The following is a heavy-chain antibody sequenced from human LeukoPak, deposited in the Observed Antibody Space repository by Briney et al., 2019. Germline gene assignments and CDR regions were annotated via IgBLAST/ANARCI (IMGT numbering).Heavy chain of an antibody. CDR2: IYHSGRT. CDR1: GGSISSGSYY. J-gene: IGHJ3*02. CDR3: ARGLTPDAFDI. Sequence: SETLSLTCTVSGGSISSGSYYWGWIRQPPAKGLEWIGSIYHSGRTHYNPSLKSRVTISGDTSKNQFSLKLSSVTAAETAVYYCARGLTPDAFDIWGQGTMVTVSS. V-gene: IGHV4-39*07.